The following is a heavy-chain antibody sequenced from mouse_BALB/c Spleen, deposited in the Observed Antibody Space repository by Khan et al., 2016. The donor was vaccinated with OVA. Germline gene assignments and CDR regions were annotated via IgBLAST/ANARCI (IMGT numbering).Heavy chain of an antibody. Sequence: VQLKESGPELAKPGASVKISCKASGYTFTDYNMDWVKQRQGESLEWIGYIFPNTGDTGYNQKFKTKATLTVDVSSSTAYMELRSLTSEDSAVYFCSRSGYGSFGYWGQGTLVTVSA. CDR1: GYTFTDYN. CDR2: IFPNTGDT. J-gene: IGHJ3*01. CDR3: SRSGYGSFGY. D-gene: IGHD1-2*01. V-gene: IGHV1S29*02.